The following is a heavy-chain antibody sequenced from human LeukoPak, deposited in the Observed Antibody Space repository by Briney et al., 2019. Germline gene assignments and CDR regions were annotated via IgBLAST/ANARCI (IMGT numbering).Heavy chain of an antibody. V-gene: IGHV4-59*01. J-gene: IGHJ4*02. Sequence: SETLSLTCTVSGGSISSYYWSWIRQPPGKGLEWIGYIYYSGSTNYNPSLKSRVTISVDTSKNQFSLKLSSVTAADTAVYYCARVSRGDIYFEYWGQGTLVTVSS. D-gene: IGHD2-15*01. CDR2: IYYSGST. CDR1: GGSISSYY. CDR3: ARVSRGDIYFEY.